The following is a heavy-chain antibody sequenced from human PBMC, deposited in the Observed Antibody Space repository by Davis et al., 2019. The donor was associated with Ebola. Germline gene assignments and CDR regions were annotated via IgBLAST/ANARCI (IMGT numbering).Heavy chain of an antibody. V-gene: IGHV5-51*01. D-gene: IGHD3-22*01. CDR2: IYPGDSGT. CDR3: ARHRDYDDADRHFQYYFDY. Sequence: GESLKISCKASGYSFTNYWIGWVRQMPGKGLEWMGIIYPGDSGTRYSPSFQGQVTISADKSTNTAYLQWSSLQAEDTAMYYCARHRDYDDADRHFQYYFDYWGQGTLVTVSS. J-gene: IGHJ4*02. CDR1: GYSFTNYW.